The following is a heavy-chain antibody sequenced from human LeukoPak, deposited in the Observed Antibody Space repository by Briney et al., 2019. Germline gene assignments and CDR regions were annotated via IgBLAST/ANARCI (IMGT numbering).Heavy chain of an antibody. V-gene: IGHV1-2*02. J-gene: IGHJ6*03. CDR3: ARGARRRYQLPWSYYYYYMDV. Sequence: PLASVKVSCKASGDTFSRYAISWVRQAPGQGLEWMGWINPNSGGTNYAQRFQGRVTMTRDTSISTAYMELSRLRSDDTAVYYCARGARRRYQLPWSYYYYYMDVWGKGTTVTISS. D-gene: IGHD2-2*01. CDR1: GDTFSRYA. CDR2: INPNSGGT.